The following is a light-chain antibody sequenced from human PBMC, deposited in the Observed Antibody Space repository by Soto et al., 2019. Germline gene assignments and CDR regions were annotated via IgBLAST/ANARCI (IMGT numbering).Light chain of an antibody. CDR3: HQYDNAPFT. V-gene: IGKV3-20*01. Sequence: EIVLTQSPGTLSLSPGERATLSCRASQSLSSNYLAWYQQRPGQSPRLLVYGASSRATGIPDRFSGSGFGTDFALTISRLEPEDSAVYYCHQYDNAPFTFGPGTRMGIK. CDR2: GAS. CDR1: QSLSSNY. J-gene: IGKJ3*01.